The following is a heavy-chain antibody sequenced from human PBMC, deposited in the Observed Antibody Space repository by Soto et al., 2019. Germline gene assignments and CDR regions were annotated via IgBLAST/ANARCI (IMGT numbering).Heavy chain of an antibody. Sequence: PSETLSLTCTVSGGSISSYYWSWIRQPPGKGLEWIGYIYYSGSTNYNPSLKSRVTISVDTSKNQFSLKLSSVTAADTAVYYCARDQYGDVDYWGQGTLVTVSS. CDR1: GGSISSYY. CDR3: ARDQYGDVDY. J-gene: IGHJ4*02. D-gene: IGHD4-17*01. CDR2: IYYSGST. V-gene: IGHV4-59*01.